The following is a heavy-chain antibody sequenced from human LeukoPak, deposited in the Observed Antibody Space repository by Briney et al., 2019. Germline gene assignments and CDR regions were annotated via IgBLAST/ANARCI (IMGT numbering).Heavy chain of an antibody. J-gene: IGHJ4*02. Sequence: ASVKVSCKASGYTFTSYYMHWVRQAPGQGLEWMGIINPSGGSTSYAQKFQGRVTMTRDTSTSTVYMEMSSLRSEDTAVYYCARDVGRFLEWLYFDYWGQGTLVTVSS. CDR3: ARDVGRFLEWLYFDY. CDR2: INPSGGST. CDR1: GYTFTSYY. V-gene: IGHV1-46*01. D-gene: IGHD3-3*01.